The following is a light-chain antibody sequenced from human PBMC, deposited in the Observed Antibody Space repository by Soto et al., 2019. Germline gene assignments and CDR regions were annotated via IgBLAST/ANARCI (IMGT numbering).Light chain of an antibody. CDR1: QSVVSN. CDR3: QQYDTWPLT. V-gene: IGKV3-15*01. Sequence: EIVMTQSPATLSVSPGERVTLSCRARQSVVSNLAWYQQTPGQAPRVVIYDASTRATVIPARFSGSGSGTELTLNISSLQSEDFAVYYCQQYDTWPLTFGGGTKVEI. CDR2: DAS. J-gene: IGKJ4*01.